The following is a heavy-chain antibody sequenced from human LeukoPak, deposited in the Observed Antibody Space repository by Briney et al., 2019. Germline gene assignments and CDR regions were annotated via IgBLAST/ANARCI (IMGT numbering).Heavy chain of an antibody. CDR3: AKGIRNGHPYYFDY. Sequence: GGSLRLSCAASGFTFSSYEMNWVRQAPGKGLEWVSAISGSGGSTYYADSVKGRFTISRDNSKNTLYLQMNSLRAEDTAVYYCAKGIRNGHPYYFDYWGQGTLVTVSS. CDR1: GFTFSSYE. D-gene: IGHD1-14*01. J-gene: IGHJ4*02. V-gene: IGHV3-23*01. CDR2: ISGSGGST.